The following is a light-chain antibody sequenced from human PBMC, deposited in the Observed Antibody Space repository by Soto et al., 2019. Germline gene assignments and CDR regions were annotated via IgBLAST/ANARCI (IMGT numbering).Light chain of an antibody. CDR1: QNVSSN. J-gene: IGKJ2*01. Sequence: EIVMMQSPATLSVSPGERASLSCRVSQNVSSNLAWYHQKAGQAPSLLIYGASTRATGIPARFSCSGSGTDFTLSITSLQSEDFAVYYCQQDNYCYTFGQGNKLEIK. CDR3: QQDNYCYT. V-gene: IGKV3-15*01. CDR2: GAS.